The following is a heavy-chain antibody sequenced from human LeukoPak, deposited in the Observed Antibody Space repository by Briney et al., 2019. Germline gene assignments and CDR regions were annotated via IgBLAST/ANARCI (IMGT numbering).Heavy chain of an antibody. CDR3: ARADYEGNNWRDDAFDI. D-gene: IGHD1-1*01. CDR1: GYTFTSFD. J-gene: IGHJ3*02. Sequence: ASVKVSCKASGYTFTSFDINWVRQATGQRLEWMGWMNPKSGSAGYARNFQGRVTFTRDTSISTAYMELSSLTSEDTAVYYCARADYEGNNWRDDAFDIWGQGTMVTVSS. CDR2: MNPKSGSA. V-gene: IGHV1-8*03.